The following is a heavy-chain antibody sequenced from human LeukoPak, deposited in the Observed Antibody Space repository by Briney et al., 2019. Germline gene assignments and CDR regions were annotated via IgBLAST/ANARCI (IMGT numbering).Heavy chain of an antibody. D-gene: IGHD3-22*01. CDR3: ATTYYYDSSSDAFDI. J-gene: IGHJ3*02. V-gene: IGHV4-59*08. CDR1: GGSISSYY. Sequence: SETLSLTCTVSGGSISSYYWSWIRQPPGKGLEWIGYIYYSGSTNYNPSLKSRVTISVDTSKNRFSLKLSSVTAADTAVYYCATTYYYDSSSDAFDIWGQGTMVTVSS. CDR2: IYYSGST.